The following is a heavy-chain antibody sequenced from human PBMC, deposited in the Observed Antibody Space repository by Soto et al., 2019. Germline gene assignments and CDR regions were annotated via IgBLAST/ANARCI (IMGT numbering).Heavy chain of an antibody. Sequence: SVKVSCKASGDTFSSYAISWVRQAPGKGLEWMGKIIPTFGRTNYAQKFKGRLTISADDSTSTAYMELTSLESDATAVYYCARDPLSSFAMDVWGQGTTVTVSS. V-gene: IGHV1-69*13. CDR3: ARDPLSSFAMDV. D-gene: IGHD3-10*02. J-gene: IGHJ6*02. CDR1: GDTFSSYA. CDR2: IIPTFGRT.